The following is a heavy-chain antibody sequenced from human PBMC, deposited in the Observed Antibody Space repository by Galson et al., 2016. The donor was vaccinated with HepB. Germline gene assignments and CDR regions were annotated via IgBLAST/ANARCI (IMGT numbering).Heavy chain of an antibody. Sequence: SETLSLTCNVSGASITTYYWSWIRQAPGKGLEWIGYSHFRGTTKYNPSLETRVTISVDTSKRQNSLKLTSVTAADTAVYFCAGFYTATWSFDFWGRGALVTVSS. J-gene: IGHJ4*02. CDR2: SHFRGTT. CDR3: AGFYTATWSFDF. V-gene: IGHV4-59*01. D-gene: IGHD2-2*02. CDR1: GASITTYY.